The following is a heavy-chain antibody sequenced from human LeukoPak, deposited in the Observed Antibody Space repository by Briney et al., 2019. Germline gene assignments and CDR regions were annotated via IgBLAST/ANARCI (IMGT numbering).Heavy chain of an antibody. D-gene: IGHD3-10*01. J-gene: IGHJ4*02. CDR2: INHSGST. CDR3: ARRPMVRGVITRFDY. Sequence: PSETLSLTCAVYGGSFSGYYWSWIRQPPGKGLEWIGEINHSGSTNYNPSLKSRVTISVDTSKNQFSLKLSSVTAADTAVYYCARRPMVRGVITRFDYWGQGTLVTVSS. V-gene: IGHV4-34*01. CDR1: GGSFSGYY.